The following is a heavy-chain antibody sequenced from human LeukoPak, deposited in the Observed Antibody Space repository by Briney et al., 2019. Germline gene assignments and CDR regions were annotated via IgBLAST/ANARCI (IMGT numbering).Heavy chain of an antibody. V-gene: IGHV3-48*03. J-gene: IGHJ5*02. Sequence: PGGSLRLSCAASGFTFRSYEMNWVRQAPGKGLEWVSYISSSGSTIYYADSVKGRFTISRDNAKNSLYLQMNSLRAEDTAVYYCARVLRDGDYFAWGQGTLVTVSS. CDR3: ARVLRDGDYFA. CDR2: ISSSGSTI. D-gene: IGHD4-17*01. CDR1: GFTFRSYE.